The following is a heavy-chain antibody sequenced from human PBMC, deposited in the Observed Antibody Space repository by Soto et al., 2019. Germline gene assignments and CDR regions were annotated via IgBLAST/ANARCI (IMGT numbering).Heavy chain of an antibody. V-gene: IGHV3-23*01. CDR3: AKDLNGGWFGVSDAFDI. D-gene: IGHD3-10*01. CDR1: GFTFSSYA. CDR2: ISGSGGST. J-gene: IGHJ3*02. Sequence: EVQLLESGGGLVQPGGSLRLSCAASGFTFSSYAMSWVRQAPGKGLEWVSAISGSGGSTYYADSVKGRFTISRDNSKNTLYLQMNSLRAEDTAVYYCAKDLNGGWFGVSDAFDIWGQGTMVTVSS.